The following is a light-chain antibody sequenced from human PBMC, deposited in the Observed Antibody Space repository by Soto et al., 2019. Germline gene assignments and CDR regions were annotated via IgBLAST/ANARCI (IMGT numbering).Light chain of an antibody. CDR2: GAS. J-gene: IGKJ1*01. CDR3: QHYNNWPRT. CDR1: QSVGSS. Sequence: DIVMTQSPATLSVSPGERATLSCRASQSVGSSLAWYHQKPGQAPRLLVFGASTRATGIPARFSGSGSGTEFTLTISSLQSEDFAVYYCQHYNNWPRTFGQGTKVETK. V-gene: IGKV3-15*01.